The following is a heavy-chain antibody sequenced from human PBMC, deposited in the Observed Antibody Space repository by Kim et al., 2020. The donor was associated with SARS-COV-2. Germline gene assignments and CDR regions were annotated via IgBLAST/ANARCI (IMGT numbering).Heavy chain of an antibody. Sequence: GGSLRLSCGVSGFNFSGYGMRWVRQAPGQGLEWVAVISYDGGGKYQADFVQGRFTISRDNSRNTLYLQMNNLRIEDTALYYCASQSFDYWGQGTPVTVFS. J-gene: IGHJ4*02. V-gene: IGHV3-30-3*01. CDR2: ISYDGGGK. CDR1: GFNFSGYG. CDR3: ASQSFDY.